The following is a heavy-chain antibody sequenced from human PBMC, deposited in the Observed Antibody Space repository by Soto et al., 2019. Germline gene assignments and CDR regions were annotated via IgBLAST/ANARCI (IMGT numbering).Heavy chain of an antibody. CDR2: IYYTGTT. J-gene: IGHJ5*02. CDR1: GGSLSRGDLY. D-gene: IGHD6-13*01. V-gene: IGHV4-30-4*01. Sequence: SETLSLTCTLSGGSLSRGDLYWGWVRQRPGKGLAWSGYIYYTGTTQYNPSLRSRVAMSLDTSKNQFSLKLSSVTAADTAVYYCARDIAAALGPWFDPWGQGTLVTVSS. CDR3: ARDIAAALGPWFDP.